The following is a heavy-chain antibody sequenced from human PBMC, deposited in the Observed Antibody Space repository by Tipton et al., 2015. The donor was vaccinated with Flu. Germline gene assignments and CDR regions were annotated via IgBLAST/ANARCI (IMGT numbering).Heavy chain of an antibody. J-gene: IGHJ6*03. Sequence: LRLSCAASGFTVSSNYMSWVRQAPGKGLEWIGEINHSGSTNYSPSLKSRVTISVDTSKNQFSLKLSSVTAADTAVYYCARGHASPSRPYYYYMDVWGKGTTVTVSS. CDR3: ARGHASPSRPYYYYMDV. CDR2: INHSGST. CDR1: GFTVSSNY. V-gene: IGHV4-34*01. D-gene: IGHD2-2*01.